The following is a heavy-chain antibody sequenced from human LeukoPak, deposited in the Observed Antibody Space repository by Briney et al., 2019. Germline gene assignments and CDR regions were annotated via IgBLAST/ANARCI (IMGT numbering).Heavy chain of an antibody. CDR1: GGTFTSYA. V-gene: IGHV7-4-1*02. J-gene: IGHJ6*02. CDR2: INTNTGNP. Sequence: ASVKVSCKASGGTFTSYAMNWVRQAPGQGLERMGWINTNTGNPTYAQGFTGRFVFSLDTSVSTAYLQISSLKAEDTAVYYCASSEGGWLIYYYGMDVWGQGTTVTVSS. D-gene: IGHD5-18*01. CDR3: ASSEGGWLIYYYGMDV.